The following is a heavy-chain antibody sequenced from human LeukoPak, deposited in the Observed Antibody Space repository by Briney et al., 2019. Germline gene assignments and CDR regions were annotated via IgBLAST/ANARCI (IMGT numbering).Heavy chain of an antibody. V-gene: IGHV4-39*01. CDR3: ARNSLWEYSYGYVIDYFDY. CDR1: GGSISSSSYY. J-gene: IGHJ4*02. Sequence: SETLSLTCTVSGGSISSSSYYWGWIRQPPGKGLEWIGSIYYSGSTYYNPSLKSRVTISVDTSKNQFSLKLSSMTAADTAVYYCARNSLWEYSYGYVIDYFDYWGQGTLVTVSS. D-gene: IGHD5-18*01. CDR2: IYYSGST.